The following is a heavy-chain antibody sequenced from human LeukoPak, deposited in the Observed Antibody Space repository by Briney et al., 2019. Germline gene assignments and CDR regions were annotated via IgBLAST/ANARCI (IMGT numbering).Heavy chain of an antibody. V-gene: IGHV4-59*08. CDR3: VRQWGSSGWYAY. Sequence: PSETLSLTCTVSGGSISSYYWNWLRQPPGKGLEWIGDIYYSGSTNYNPSLRSRVTISLDTSKNQFSLKLSSVTAADTAVYYCVRQWGSSGWYAYWGQGTLVTVSS. CDR2: IYYSGST. D-gene: IGHD6-19*01. J-gene: IGHJ4*02. CDR1: GGSISSYY.